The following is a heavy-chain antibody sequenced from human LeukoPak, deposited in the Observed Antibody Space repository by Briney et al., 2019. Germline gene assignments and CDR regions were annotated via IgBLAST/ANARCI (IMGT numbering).Heavy chain of an antibody. Sequence: SETLSLTCTVSGGSISGYYWSWLRQPAGEGLEWIGRISTSGSTNYNPSLKSRVTISFDNSNNQFSLRLSSATAADTAVYYCARDRGVTVPGRRLDYWGQGTLVTVSS. CDR2: ISTSGST. V-gene: IGHV4-4*07. D-gene: IGHD6-19*01. CDR3: ARDRGVTVPGRRLDY. CDR1: GGSISGYY. J-gene: IGHJ4*02.